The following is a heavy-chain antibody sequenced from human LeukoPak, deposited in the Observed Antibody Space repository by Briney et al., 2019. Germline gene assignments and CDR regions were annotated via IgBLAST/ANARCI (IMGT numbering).Heavy chain of an antibody. Sequence: SETLSLTCGVSGGSIGTTNWWTWVRQPPGEGLEWIGEVHLSGRTHYNPSLESRVTMSVDMSENHISLRLTSVTAADTAVYYCAREGGPYRPLDYSGQGTLVTVSS. CDR2: VHLSGRT. CDR3: AREGGPYRPLDY. J-gene: IGHJ4*02. CDR1: GGSIGTTNW. V-gene: IGHV4-4*02.